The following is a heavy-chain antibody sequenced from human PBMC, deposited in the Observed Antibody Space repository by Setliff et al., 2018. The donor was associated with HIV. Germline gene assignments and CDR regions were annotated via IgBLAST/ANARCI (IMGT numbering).Heavy chain of an antibody. V-gene: IGHV4-61*09. CDR2: IYTSGST. Sequence: SETLSLTCTVSGVSIRSDVYYWSWIRQPAGKGLEWIGHIYTSGSTNYNPSLKSRVTMSVDTSKNQFSLKLSSVTAADTAVYYCARYYDSSGYSLEDAFDIWGQGTMVTVSS. CDR1: GVSIRSDVYY. CDR3: ARYYDSSGYSLEDAFDI. J-gene: IGHJ3*02. D-gene: IGHD3-22*01.